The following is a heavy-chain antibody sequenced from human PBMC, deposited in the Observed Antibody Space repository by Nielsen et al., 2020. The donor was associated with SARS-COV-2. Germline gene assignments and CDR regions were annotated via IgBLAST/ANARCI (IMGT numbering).Heavy chain of an antibody. D-gene: IGHD6-19*01. CDR2: MSHFGTT. V-gene: IGHV4-4*08. CDR3: AGTFADVQDYSSGLEY. CDR1: GGPINTYD. J-gene: IGHJ4*02. Sequence: SETLSPTCAVSGGPINTYDWSWIRQPPGNRLEWIGYMSHFGTTYYNPSLKGRVTISVDTSKSHFSLRLSSVTAADTAIYYCAGTFADVQDYSSGLEYWGQGTLVAVSS.